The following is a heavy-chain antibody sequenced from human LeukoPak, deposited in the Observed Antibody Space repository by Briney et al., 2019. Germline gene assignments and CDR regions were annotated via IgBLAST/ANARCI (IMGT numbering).Heavy chain of an antibody. D-gene: IGHD3-22*01. CDR1: GFTFSSYA. CDR2: ISGSGGST. J-gene: IGHJ4*02. Sequence: PGGSLRLSCAASGFTFSSYAMSWVRQAPGKGLEWVSAISGSGGSTYYADSVKGRFTISRDNSKNTLYLQMNSLRAEDTAVYYCAKHGYYYDSSGYYSLVWFDYWGQGTLVTVSS. CDR3: AKHGYYYDSSGYYSLVWFDY. V-gene: IGHV3-23*01.